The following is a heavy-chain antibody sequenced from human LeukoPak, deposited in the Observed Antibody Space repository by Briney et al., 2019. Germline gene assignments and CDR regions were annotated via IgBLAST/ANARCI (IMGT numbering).Heavy chain of an antibody. Sequence: GGSLRLSCAASGFTFSSYAMSWVRQAPGKGLEWVSAISGSGGSTYYADSVKGRFTISRDNSKNTLYLQMDSLRAEDTAVYYCATISYAMDFDYWGQGTLVTVSS. CDR1: GFTFSSYA. J-gene: IGHJ4*02. CDR3: ATISYAMDFDY. V-gene: IGHV3-23*01. CDR2: ISGSGGST. D-gene: IGHD1-26*01.